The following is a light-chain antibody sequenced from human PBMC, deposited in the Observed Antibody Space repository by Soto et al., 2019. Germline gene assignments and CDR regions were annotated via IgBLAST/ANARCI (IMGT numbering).Light chain of an antibody. V-gene: IGLV2-23*01. J-gene: IGLJ1*01. CDR2: EGS. Sequence: QSALTQPPSASGSPGQSVTISCTGTSGDVGSYNLVSWNQQHPGKAPKLMIYEGSKRPSGVSNRFSGSKSGNTAYLTISGLQAEDEADYYCCSYAGSRTFVFGTGTKLTVL. CDR1: SGDVGSYNL. CDR3: CSYAGSRTFV.